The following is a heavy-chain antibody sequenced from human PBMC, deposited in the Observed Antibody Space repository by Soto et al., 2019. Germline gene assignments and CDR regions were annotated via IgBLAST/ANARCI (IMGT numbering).Heavy chain of an antibody. V-gene: IGHV4-30-4*01. D-gene: IGHD3-22*01. CDR3: ARDLYYYDSSGYPENWFDP. CDR2: IYYSGST. CDR1: GGSISSGDYY. J-gene: IGHJ5*02. Sequence: SETLSLTCTVSGGSISSGDYYWSWIRQPPGKGLEWIGHIYYSGSTYYNPSLKSRVTISVDTSKNQFSLKLSSVTAADTAVYYCARDLYYYDSSGYPENWFDPWGQGALVTVSS.